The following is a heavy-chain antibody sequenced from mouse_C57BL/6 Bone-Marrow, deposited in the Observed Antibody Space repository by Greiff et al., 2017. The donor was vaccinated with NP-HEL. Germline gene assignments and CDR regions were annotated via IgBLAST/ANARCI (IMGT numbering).Heavy chain of an antibody. V-gene: IGHV5-16*01. CDR3: ARDSHRGTFAY. CDR1: GFTFSDYY. CDR2: INYDGSST. J-gene: IGHJ3*01. Sequence: DVHLVESEGGLVQPGSSMKLSCTASGFTFSDYYMAWVRQVPEKGLEWVANINYDGSSTYYLDSLKSRFIISRDNAKNMLYLQMSSLKSEDTATYYCARDSHRGTFAYWGQGTLVTVSA. D-gene: IGHD3-3*01.